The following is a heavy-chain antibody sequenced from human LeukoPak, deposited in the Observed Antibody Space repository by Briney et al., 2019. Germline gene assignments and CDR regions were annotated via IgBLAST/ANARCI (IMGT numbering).Heavy chain of an antibody. Sequence: GGSLRLSCAASGFTFNNYAMSRVRQAPGKGLEWVSVISGGGGTTFYADSVKGRFTISRDNPKNTVYLQVTSLRAEDTAVYYCTTGDGIGKHPRAYYFDNWGQGTLVTVSS. CDR3: TTGDGIGKHPRAYYFDN. J-gene: IGHJ4*02. CDR2: ISGGGGTT. D-gene: IGHD5-24*01. CDR1: GFTFNNYA. V-gene: IGHV3-23*01.